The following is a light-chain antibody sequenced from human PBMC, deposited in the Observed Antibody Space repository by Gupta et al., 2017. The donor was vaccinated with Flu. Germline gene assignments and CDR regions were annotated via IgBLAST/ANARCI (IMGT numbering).Light chain of an antibody. J-gene: IGLJ3*02. Sequence: QSLLTQPPSASGTPGQRVTISCSGSKSNIGTDTVNWYQQFPGAAPKLLIYNNDQRPSGVPDRFSGSKSGASASLAISGLQSEDEADYYCASWDDSLNVVFGGGTKLTVL. V-gene: IGLV1-44*01. CDR3: ASWDDSLNVV. CDR2: NND. CDR1: KSNIGTDT.